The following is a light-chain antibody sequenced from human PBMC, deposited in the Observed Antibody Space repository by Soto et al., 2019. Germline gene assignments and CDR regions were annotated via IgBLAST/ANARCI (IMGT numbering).Light chain of an antibody. Sequence: QSVLTQPPSVSAAPGQKVTISCSGSSSNIGNNYVSWYRQLPGTAPKLLIYENNKRPSGIPDRFSGSKSGTSATLGITGLQTGDEADYYCGAWDTSLSVYVFATGT. V-gene: IGLV1-51*02. J-gene: IGLJ1*01. CDR1: SSNIGNNY. CDR2: ENN. CDR3: GAWDTSLSVYV.